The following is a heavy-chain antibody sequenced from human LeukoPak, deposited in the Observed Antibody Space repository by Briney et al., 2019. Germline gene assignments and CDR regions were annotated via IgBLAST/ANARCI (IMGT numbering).Heavy chain of an antibody. Sequence: VASVKVSCKASGYTFTSYDINWVRQATGQGLEWMGWMNPNSGNTGYAQKFQGRATITRNTSISTAYMELSSLRSEDTAVYYCARRSGWYYVDYWGQGTLVTVSS. CDR1: GYTFTSYD. V-gene: IGHV1-8*03. CDR3: ARRSGWYYVDY. CDR2: MNPNSGNT. D-gene: IGHD6-19*01. J-gene: IGHJ4*02.